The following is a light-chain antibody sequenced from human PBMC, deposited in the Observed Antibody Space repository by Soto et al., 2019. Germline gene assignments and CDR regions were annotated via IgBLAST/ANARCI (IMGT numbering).Light chain of an antibody. Sequence: DIQITQSPSSLSSSVLERFTITCRASQTITRYLHWYQQKPGKAPKLLICAASNLQSGVPSRFSGSGSGTNFTLSLNSLQPEDFATYYCQQGYSNPWTFGQGTKVDIK. CDR3: QQGYSNPWT. V-gene: IGKV1-39*01. J-gene: IGKJ1*01. CDR1: QTITRY. CDR2: AAS.